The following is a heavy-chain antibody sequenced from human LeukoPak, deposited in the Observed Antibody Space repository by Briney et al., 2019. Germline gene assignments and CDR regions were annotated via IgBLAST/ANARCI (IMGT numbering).Heavy chain of an antibody. CDR2: IKSKTDGETT. Sequence: GGSLRLSCVDSGFTFTNAWMSWVRQAPGKGLEWIGRIKSKTDGETTNYAEPVRGRFTISRDDSKSAVCLQMNSLKIEDTAVYYCTTDLGTYYHGSQRLIPIDYWGQGTLVTVSS. V-gene: IGHV3-15*01. D-gene: IGHD3-10*01. CDR1: GFTFTNAW. CDR3: TTDLGTYYHGSQRLIPIDY. J-gene: IGHJ4*02.